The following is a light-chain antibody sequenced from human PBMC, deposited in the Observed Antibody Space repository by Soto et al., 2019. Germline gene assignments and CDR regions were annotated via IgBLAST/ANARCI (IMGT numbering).Light chain of an antibody. CDR3: QQYCSLPLFT. J-gene: IGKJ3*01. CDR1: ESVSSRY. V-gene: IGKV3-20*01. Sequence: ESVLTQSPGTLSLSPGERATLSCRASESVSSRYLAWYQQKPGQAPRLLIYGASSRATGIPDRFSGSGSGTDFTLTISRLEPEESAVYYCQQYCSLPLFTFGPGTKVDIK. CDR2: GAS.